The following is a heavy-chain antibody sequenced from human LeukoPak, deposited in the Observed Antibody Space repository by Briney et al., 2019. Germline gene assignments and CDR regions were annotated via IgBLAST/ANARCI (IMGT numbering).Heavy chain of an antibody. J-gene: IGHJ4*02. CDR2: ISGSGGST. V-gene: IGHV3-23*01. CDR1: GFTFSSYA. D-gene: IGHD6-13*01. CDR3: AKDLGGGKIAAAGRPFDY. Sequence: GGSLRLSCAASGFTFSSYAMSWVRQAPGKGLEWVSAISGSGGSTYYADSVKGRFTISRDNSKNTLYLQMNSLRAEDTAVYYCAKDLGGGKIAAAGRPFDYWGQGTLDTVSS.